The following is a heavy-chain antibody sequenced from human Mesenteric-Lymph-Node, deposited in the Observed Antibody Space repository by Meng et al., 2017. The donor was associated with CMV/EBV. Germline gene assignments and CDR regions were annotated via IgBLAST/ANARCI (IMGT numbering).Heavy chain of an antibody. Sequence: GESLKISCAASGFTFGSYSMNWVRQAPGKVLEWISYISSSSSSSTIYYADSVKGRFTISRDNTKNSLYLQMNRLRAEDTAVYYCARDHYGSGIGGNYFDYWGQGTLVTVSS. V-gene: IGHV3-48*04. CDR2: ISSSSSSSTI. J-gene: IGHJ4*02. D-gene: IGHD3-10*01. CDR1: GFTFGSYS. CDR3: ARDHYGSGIGGNYFDY.